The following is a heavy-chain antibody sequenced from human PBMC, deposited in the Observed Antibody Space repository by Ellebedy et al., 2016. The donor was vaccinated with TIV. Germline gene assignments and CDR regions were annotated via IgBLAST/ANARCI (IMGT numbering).Heavy chain of an antibody. CDR3: ARSLSWSQDYYYGMDV. V-gene: IGHV1-2*02. Sequence: AASVKVSCKASGYTFTGYYIHWVRQSPGQGLESMGWINPNSGCTNYAQKFQGRVTMTRDTSISTAYIELSRLRSDDTAVYYCARSLSWSQDYYYGMDVWGQGTTVTVSS. CDR2: INPNSGCT. D-gene: IGHD2-8*01. CDR1: GYTFTGYY. J-gene: IGHJ6*02.